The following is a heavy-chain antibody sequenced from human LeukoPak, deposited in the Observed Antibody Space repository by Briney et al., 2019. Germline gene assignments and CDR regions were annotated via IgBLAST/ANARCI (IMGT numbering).Heavy chain of an antibody. CDR3: ARGGDGDILTGLVFDY. J-gene: IGHJ4*02. Sequence: GASVKVSCKASGYTFINSGFSWVRQAPGQGLEWMGWISAYNRNTNYAQKLQGRVTMTTDTSTSTAYMELRSLRSDDTAVYYCARGGDGDILTGLVFDYWGQGTLVTVSS. CDR2: ISAYNRNT. V-gene: IGHV1-18*01. CDR1: GYTFINSG. D-gene: IGHD3-9*01.